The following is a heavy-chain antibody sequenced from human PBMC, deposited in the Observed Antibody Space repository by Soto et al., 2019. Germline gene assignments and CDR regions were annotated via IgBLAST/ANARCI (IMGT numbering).Heavy chain of an antibody. J-gene: IGHJ5*02. V-gene: IGHV4-38-2*01. D-gene: IGHD3-22*01. Sequence: PSETLSLTCAVSGYSISSGYYWGWLRQPPGKGLEWIGSIYDGGSTYYNTSLNSRFTLPIDMTNKHVSLILNSVTAADTAVYYCARVGPWVPYYYDSSPYTFENWFDPWGQGTLVTVSS. CDR2: IYDGGST. CDR3: ARVGPWVPYYYDSSPYTFENWFDP. CDR1: GYSISSGYY.